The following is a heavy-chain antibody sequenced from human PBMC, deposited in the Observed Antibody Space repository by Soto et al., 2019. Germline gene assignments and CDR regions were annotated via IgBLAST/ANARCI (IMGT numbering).Heavy chain of an antibody. CDR3: ARKDIAGNSVDF. Sequence: RAALRSSNKGSAYRVRTYWRGWVRQMPGKGLEWMGIIYPGDSDTRYSPSFQGQVTISADKSISTAYLQWSSLKASDSAMFYCARKDIAGNSVDFWGQGPLVTVSS. D-gene: IGHD6-13*01. V-gene: IGHV5-51*01. CDR1: AYRVRTYW. J-gene: IGHJ4*02. CDR2: IYPGDSDT.